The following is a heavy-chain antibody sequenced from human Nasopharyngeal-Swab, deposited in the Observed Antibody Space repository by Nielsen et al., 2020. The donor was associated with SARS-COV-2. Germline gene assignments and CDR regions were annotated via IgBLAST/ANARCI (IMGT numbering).Heavy chain of an antibody. J-gene: IGHJ4*02. D-gene: IGHD7-27*01. V-gene: IGHV3-11*04. CDR1: GFTFSDYY. Sequence: GASLKISCAASGFTFSDYYMSWIRHAPGKGLDYISYISGSGGTIYYGDSMKGRFTISRDNAKNSLYLQMNSLRAEDTAVYYCARDRANWDFDYWGQGTLVTVSS. CDR3: ARDRANWDFDY. CDR2: ISGSGGTI.